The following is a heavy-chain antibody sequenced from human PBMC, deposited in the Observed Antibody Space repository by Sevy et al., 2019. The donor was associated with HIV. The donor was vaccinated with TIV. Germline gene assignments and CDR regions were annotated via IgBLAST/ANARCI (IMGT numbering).Heavy chain of an antibody. V-gene: IGHV3-7*01. CDR1: GFTFNNYW. J-gene: IGHJ3*02. Sequence: RGYLRLSCAASGFTFNNYWMSWVRQTPGKGLEWVANINQDGDEKYYVDSVKGRFTISRDNAKKSLSLQMNSLRADDTAEYHCARALLTFGAFDIWGQGTMVTVSS. CDR2: INQDGDEK. D-gene: IGHD3-10*01. CDR3: ARALLTFGAFDI.